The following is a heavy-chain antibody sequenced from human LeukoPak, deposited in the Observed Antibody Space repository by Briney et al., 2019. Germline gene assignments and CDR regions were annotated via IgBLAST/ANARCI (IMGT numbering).Heavy chain of an antibody. D-gene: IGHD3-22*01. CDR1: GFTFISYW. J-gene: IGHJ4*02. CDR3: ARSSSGYLYYFDY. Sequence: PRPPCSASGFTFISYWMSWFRQAPGKGREWWASIKQYGSEKYYVDSVKGRFTISRDNSKNSLYLQMNSLRAEDTAVYYCARSSSGYLYYFDYWGQGTLVTVSS. CDR2: IKQYGSEK. V-gene: IGHV3-7*01.